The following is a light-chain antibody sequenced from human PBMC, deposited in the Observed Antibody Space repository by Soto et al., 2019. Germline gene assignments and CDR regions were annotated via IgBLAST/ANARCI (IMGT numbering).Light chain of an antibody. CDR3: QQYNNWPRG. CDR2: GAS. J-gene: IGKJ1*01. CDR1: RSVSRN. Sequence: IMMTQSPATVSVSPGERATLSCRASRSVSRNVAWYQQKPGQSPRLLMYGASTRATGIPARFSGSGSGTEFTLTISSLQAEDFAVYYCQQYNNWPRGFGQGTKVEI. V-gene: IGKV3-15*01.